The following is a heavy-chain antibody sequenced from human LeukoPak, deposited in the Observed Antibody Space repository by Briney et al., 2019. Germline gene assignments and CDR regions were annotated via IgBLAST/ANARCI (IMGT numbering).Heavy chain of an antibody. D-gene: IGHD4-23*01. J-gene: IGHJ4*02. CDR1: GGSFIGYH. CDR2: INHRGGT. Sequence: SETLSLTCAVSGGSFIGYHWNWIRQSPGKGLEWIAEINHRGGTNYNPSLKSRVTISIDTSKNQFSLQLRSVTAADTAVYFFARDPTTEETVPYYFDDWGQGTLVTVSS. CDR3: ARDPTTEETVPYYFDD. V-gene: IGHV4-34*01.